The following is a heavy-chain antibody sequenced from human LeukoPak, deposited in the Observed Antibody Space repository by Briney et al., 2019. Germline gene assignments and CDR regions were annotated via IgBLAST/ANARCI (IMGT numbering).Heavy chain of an antibody. CDR1: GFTVSSNY. D-gene: IGHD2-2*02. V-gene: IGHV3-66*01. CDR3: ARERCSSTSCYIEGYFDY. Sequence: GGSLRLSCAASGFTVSSNYMSWVRQVPGKELEWVSIIYSGGSAYYADSVRDRFIISRDNSKNTLYLQMNSLRAEDTAVYYCARERCSSTSCYIEGYFDYWGQGTLVTVSS. CDR2: IYSGGSA. J-gene: IGHJ4*02.